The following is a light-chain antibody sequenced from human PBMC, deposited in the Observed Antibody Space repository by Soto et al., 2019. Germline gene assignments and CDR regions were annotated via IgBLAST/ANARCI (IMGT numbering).Light chain of an antibody. J-gene: IGKJ1*01. CDR3: QQYAGSLSWT. V-gene: IGKV3-20*01. Sequence: EIVLTQSPGTLSVSAGERATLSCRASQSVNSNYLVWYQQNPGQAPRLLIYGSSIRATGIPDRFSGSGSGTDFTLTIIRLEPEDFAVYYCQQYAGSLSWTFGQGTKVDIK. CDR2: GSS. CDR1: QSVNSNY.